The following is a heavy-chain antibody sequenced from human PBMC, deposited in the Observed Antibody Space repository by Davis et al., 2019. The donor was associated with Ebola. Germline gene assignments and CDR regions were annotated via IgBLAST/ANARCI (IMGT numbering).Heavy chain of an antibody. CDR1: GFTFSSYA. CDR2: IKQDGSEK. V-gene: IGHV3-7*03. D-gene: IGHD2-15*01. J-gene: IGHJ4*02. Sequence: GESLKISCAASGFTFSSYAMSWVRQAPGKGLEWVANIKQDGSEKYYVDSVKGRFTISRDNAKNTLYLQMNSLRAEDTAVYYCARRGHIVVVVAAVDYWGQGTLVTVSS. CDR3: ARRGHIVVVVAAVDY.